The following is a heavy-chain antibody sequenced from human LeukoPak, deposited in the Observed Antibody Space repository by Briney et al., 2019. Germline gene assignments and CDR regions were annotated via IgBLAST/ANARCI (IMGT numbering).Heavy chain of an antibody. D-gene: IGHD6-6*01. J-gene: IGHJ4*02. CDR2: IYGAGAT. CDR3: ARLLPASRHYFDY. V-gene: IGHV3-53*01. CDR1: GLTVSSEY. Sequence: GGSLTLSCAAYGLTVSSEYLAWVRQAPGKGLEWISVIYGAGATCYADSVEGRFTISRDTYNNALYLQMNSLRVEDTAVYHCARLLPASRHYFDYWGRGTPVTVSS.